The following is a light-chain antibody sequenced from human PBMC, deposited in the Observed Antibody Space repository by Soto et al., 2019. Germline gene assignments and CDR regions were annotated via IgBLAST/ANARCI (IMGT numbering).Light chain of an antibody. Sequence: QSALTQPASVSGSPGQSITISCTGTSSDVDAYDYVSWYQQYSGQAPKLIIYEVSHRPSGVSYRFSGSKSDNTASLTISGLQAEDEADYYCSSYTTSSTLVFGGGTKLTVL. V-gene: IGLV2-14*01. CDR1: SSDVDAYDY. J-gene: IGLJ2*01. CDR3: SSYTTSSTLV. CDR2: EVS.